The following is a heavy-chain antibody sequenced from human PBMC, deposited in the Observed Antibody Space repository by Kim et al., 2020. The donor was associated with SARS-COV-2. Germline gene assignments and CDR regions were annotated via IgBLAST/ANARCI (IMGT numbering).Heavy chain of an antibody. Sequence: YADSVKGRFTISRDDSKNTLYLQMNSLTAEDTAMYYCARERDVVAQNWFDRWGQGTLVAVSS. V-gene: IGHV3-53*01. CDR3: ARERDVVAQNWFDR. D-gene: IGHD5-12*01. J-gene: IGHJ5*02.